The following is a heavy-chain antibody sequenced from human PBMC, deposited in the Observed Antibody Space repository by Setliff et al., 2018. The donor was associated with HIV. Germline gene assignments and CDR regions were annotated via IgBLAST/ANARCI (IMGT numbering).Heavy chain of an antibody. Sequence: PGGSLRLSCAASGFTFSNAWMSWVRQAPGKGLEWVGRIKSKTDGGTTDYAAPVKGRFTISRDDSKNTLYLQMNSLKTEDTAVYYCARGRLLWSGSYYYYYYMDVWGKGTTVTVSS. CDR2: IKSKTDGGTT. J-gene: IGHJ6*03. V-gene: IGHV3-15*01. CDR3: ARGRLLWSGSYYYYYYMDV. CDR1: GFTFSNAW. D-gene: IGHD3-10*01.